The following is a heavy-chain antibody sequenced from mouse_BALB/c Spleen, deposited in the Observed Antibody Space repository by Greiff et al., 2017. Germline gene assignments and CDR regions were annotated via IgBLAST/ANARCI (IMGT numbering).Heavy chain of an antibody. D-gene: IGHD1-1*01. CDR3: ARGGTVVAGNYFDY. V-gene: IGHV1S137*01. Sequence: QVQLQQSGAELVRPGVSVKISCKGSGYTFTDYAMHWVKQSHAKSLEWIGVISTYYGDASYNQKFKGKATMTVGKSSSTAYMELARLTSEDSAIYYCARGGTVVAGNYFDYWGQGTTLTVSS. J-gene: IGHJ2*01. CDR2: ISTYYGDA. CDR1: GYTFTDYA.